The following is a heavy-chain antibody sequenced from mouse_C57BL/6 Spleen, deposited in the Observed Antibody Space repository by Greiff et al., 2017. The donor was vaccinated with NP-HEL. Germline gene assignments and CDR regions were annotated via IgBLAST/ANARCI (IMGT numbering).Heavy chain of an antibody. V-gene: IGHV1-59*01. CDR3: AGLYYGSSYGYAMDY. Sequence: QVQLQQPGAELVRPGTSVKLSCKASGYTFTSYWMHWVKQRPGQGLEWIGVIDPSDSYTNYNQKFKGKATLTVDTSSSTAYMQLSSLTSEDSAVYYCAGLYYGSSYGYAMDYWGQGTSVTVSS. CDR2: IDPSDSYT. J-gene: IGHJ4*01. CDR1: GYTFTSYW. D-gene: IGHD1-1*01.